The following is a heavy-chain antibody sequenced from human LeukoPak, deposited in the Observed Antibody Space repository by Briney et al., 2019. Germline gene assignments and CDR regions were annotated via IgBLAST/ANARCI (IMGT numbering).Heavy chain of an antibody. J-gene: IGHJ6*03. CDR2: IKQDGSEK. Sequence: PGGSLRLSCAASGFTFSSYWMSWVRQAPGKGLEWVANIKQDGSEKYYVDSVKGRFTISRDNAKNSLYLQMNSLRAEDTAVYYCARSYSSGWYMGYYYYYYMDVWGKGTTVTISS. CDR3: ARSYSSGWYMGYYYYYYMDV. D-gene: IGHD6-19*01. CDR1: GFTFSSYW. V-gene: IGHV3-7*01.